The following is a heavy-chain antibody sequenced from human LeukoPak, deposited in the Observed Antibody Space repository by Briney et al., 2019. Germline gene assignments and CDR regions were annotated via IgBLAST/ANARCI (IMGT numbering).Heavy chain of an antibody. Sequence: PGGSLRLSCAASGFXFSSYFCMHWVRQGPGKGLVWVSRIKSDGSSSTYADSVKGRFTISRDNAKNSLYLQMNTLRAEDTAVYYCVRDLDLGGYSSFEYWGQGTLATVSS. V-gene: IGHV3-74*01. CDR2: IKSDGSSS. J-gene: IGHJ4*02. CDR1: GFXFSSYFC. CDR3: VRDLDLGGYSSFEY. D-gene: IGHD4-23*01.